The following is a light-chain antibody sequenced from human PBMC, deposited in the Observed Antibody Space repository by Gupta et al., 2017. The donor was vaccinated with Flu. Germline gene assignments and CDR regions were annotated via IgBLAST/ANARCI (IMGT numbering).Light chain of an antibody. Sequence: DIQMTQSPSTLSASVGDRVTITCRASQSISSWLAWYQQKPGKAPKLLIYKASSLESGVPSRVSGSGSGTEFTLTSSSPQPDDFATYYCQQYNSYSETFGQGTKVEIK. CDR1: QSISSW. J-gene: IGKJ1*01. CDR2: KAS. V-gene: IGKV1-5*03. CDR3: QQYNSYSET.